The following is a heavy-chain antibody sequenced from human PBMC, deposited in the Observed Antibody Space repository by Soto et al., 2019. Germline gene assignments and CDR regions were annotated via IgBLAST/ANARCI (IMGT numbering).Heavy chain of an antibody. D-gene: IGHD2-15*01. CDR2: INSDGSST. Sequence: GGSLRLSCAASGFTFSNHWMHWVRQAPGKGLVWVSRINSDGSSTSYADSVKGRFTISRDNAKNTLYLQMDSLRAEDTAVYYCARDLTHCSGGRCEFGTFDYWGQRTLVTVSS. CDR1: GFTFSNHW. J-gene: IGHJ4*02. V-gene: IGHV3-74*01. CDR3: ARDLTHCSGGRCEFGTFDY.